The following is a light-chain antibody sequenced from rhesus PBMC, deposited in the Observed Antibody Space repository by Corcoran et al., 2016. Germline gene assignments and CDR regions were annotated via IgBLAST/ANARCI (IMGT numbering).Light chain of an antibody. CDR3: LPSSSSPFT. V-gene: IGKV1-22*01. CDR2: KAS. CDR1: QGISSW. Sequence: DIQMTQSPSSLSASVGDKVTITCRASQGISSWLAWYQQKPGKAPKLLYYKASTLQSGVPSRVSGSGSGTDFTLPITSLRPEDFATYFCLPSSSSPFTFVPGTKLYIK. J-gene: IGKJ3*01.